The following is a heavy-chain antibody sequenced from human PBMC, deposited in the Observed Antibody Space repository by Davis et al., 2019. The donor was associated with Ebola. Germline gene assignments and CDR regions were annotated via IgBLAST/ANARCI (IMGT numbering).Heavy chain of an antibody. Sequence: SETLSLTCTVSGGSISSYYWSWIRQPPGKGLEWIGYIYYSGSTNYNPSLKSRVTISVDTSKNQFSLKLSSVTAADTAVYYCASRGGFGESHVYYYYGMDVWGQGTTVTVSS. CDR1: GGSISSYY. J-gene: IGHJ6*02. D-gene: IGHD3-10*01. CDR2: IYYSGST. CDR3: ASRGGFGESHVYYYYGMDV. V-gene: IGHV4-59*08.